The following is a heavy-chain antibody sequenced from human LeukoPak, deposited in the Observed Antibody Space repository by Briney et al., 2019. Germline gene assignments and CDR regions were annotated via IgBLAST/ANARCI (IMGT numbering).Heavy chain of an antibody. J-gene: IGHJ4*02. CDR3: AREHPDYYDSSGLTYYFDY. CDR2: IYSGGTT. D-gene: IGHD3-22*01. Sequence: PGGSLRLSCAGSGFTVGDNYMNWVRQAPGKGLEWVSAIYSGGTTYYADSVKGRFTISRDNSKNTLYLQMNSLRAEDTAVYYCAREHPDYYDSSGLTYYFDYWGQGTLVTVSS. V-gene: IGHV3-66*01. CDR1: GFTVGDNY.